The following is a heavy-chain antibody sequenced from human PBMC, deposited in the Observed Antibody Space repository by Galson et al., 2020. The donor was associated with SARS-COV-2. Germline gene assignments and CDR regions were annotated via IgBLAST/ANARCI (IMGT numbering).Heavy chain of an antibody. J-gene: IGHJ4*02. Sequence: SETLSLTCTVSGGSISSGAYSWSWIRQPPGKGLAWIGYTYHSGTTNYNPSLKSRVTMSVDRSKNQFSLRLSSVTAADTAVYYCSRGIGPMIRGVVIPYYFDNWGQGALVTGSS. CDR3: SRGIGPMIRGVVIPYYFDN. V-gene: IGHV4-30-2*01. CDR1: GGSISSGAYS. D-gene: IGHD3-10*01. CDR2: TYHSGTT.